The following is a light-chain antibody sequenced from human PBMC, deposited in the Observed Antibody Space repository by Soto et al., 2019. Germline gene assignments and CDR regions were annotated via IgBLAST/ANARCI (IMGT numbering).Light chain of an antibody. CDR1: QSIRGY. Sequence: EVLLTQSPATLSTSPGERATLSCRASQSIRGYIAWIQQKPGQAPRLLIYDTSTRATGIPPRFNGSWSGTEFTLTISSLQSEDFAGYYCHQYSNWPPITFCQGTRVEIK. CDR2: DTS. J-gene: IGKJ5*01. CDR3: HQYSNWPPIT. V-gene: IGKV3-15*01.